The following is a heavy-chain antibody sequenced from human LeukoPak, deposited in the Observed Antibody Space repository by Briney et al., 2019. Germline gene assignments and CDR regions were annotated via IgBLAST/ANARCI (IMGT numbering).Heavy chain of an antibody. V-gene: IGHV1-69*13. CDR1: GGTFSSYA. D-gene: IGHD5-24*01. J-gene: IGHJ4*02. CDR2: IIPIFGTA. CDR3: ARVPWDGYNPGHYFDY. Sequence: ASVNVSCKASGGTFSSYAISWVRQAPGQGLEWMGGIIPIFGTANYAQKFQGRVTITADESTSTAYMELSSLRSEDTAVYYCARVPWDGYNPGHYFDYWGQGTLVTVSS.